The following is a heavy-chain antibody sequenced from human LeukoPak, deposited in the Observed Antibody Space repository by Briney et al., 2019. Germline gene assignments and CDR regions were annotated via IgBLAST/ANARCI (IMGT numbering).Heavy chain of an antibody. CDR3: ARPGGSSGYIAAFDI. V-gene: IGHV1-46*01. D-gene: IGHD3-22*01. Sequence: ASVKLSCKASGYTFTSYYMHWVRQATGQGLEWMGIINPSGGSTSYAQKFQGRVTMTRDTSTSTVYMELSSLRSEDTAVYYCARPGGSSGYIAAFDIWGQGTMVTVSS. J-gene: IGHJ3*02. CDR2: INPSGGST. CDR1: GYTFTSYY.